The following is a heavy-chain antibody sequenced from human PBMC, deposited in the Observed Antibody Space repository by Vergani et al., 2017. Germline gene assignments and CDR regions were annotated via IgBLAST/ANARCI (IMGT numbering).Heavy chain of an antibody. Sequence: QLQLQESGSGLVKPSETLSLTCTVSGGSISSYYWSWIRQPPGKGLEWIGYIYYSGSTNYNPSLKSRVTISVDTSKNQFSLKLSSVTAADTAVYYCARDLRGYSYGAFDYWGQGTLVTVSS. V-gene: IGHV4-59*01. CDR3: ARDLRGYSYGAFDY. J-gene: IGHJ4*02. D-gene: IGHD5-18*01. CDR1: GGSISSYY. CDR2: IYYSGST.